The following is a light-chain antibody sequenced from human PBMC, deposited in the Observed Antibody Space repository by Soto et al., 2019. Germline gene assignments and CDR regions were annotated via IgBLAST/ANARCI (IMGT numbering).Light chain of an antibody. J-gene: IGKJ5*01. Sequence: EVVVTQSPATLSVSPGERAPLSCRASESVGRHLAWYHQKHGQAPKLLIFDASTRATGVPARFSGCGSGTELTITVSSLQSEDIAVYFGQQYKNWPPNFGQGTRLEIK. CDR3: QQYKNWPPN. CDR1: ESVGRH. CDR2: DAS. V-gene: IGKV3-15*01.